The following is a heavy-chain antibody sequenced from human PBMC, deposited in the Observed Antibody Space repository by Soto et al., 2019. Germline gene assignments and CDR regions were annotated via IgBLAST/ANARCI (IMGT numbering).Heavy chain of an antibody. D-gene: IGHD6-13*01. CDR1: GFTFSSYG. Sequence: GGSLRLSCAASGFTFSSYGMHWVRQAPGKGLEWVAVISDDGSNKYYADSVKGRFTISRDNSKNTLYVQMNSLRAEDTAVYYCAKDIRRGYSSSWPGSGAFDYWGQGTLVTVSS. CDR3: AKDIRRGYSSSWPGSGAFDY. V-gene: IGHV3-30*18. CDR2: ISDDGSNK. J-gene: IGHJ4*02.